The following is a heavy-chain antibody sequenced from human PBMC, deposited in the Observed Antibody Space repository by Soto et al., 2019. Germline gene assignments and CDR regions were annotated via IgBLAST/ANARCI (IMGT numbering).Heavy chain of an antibody. J-gene: IGHJ6*03. CDR1: GFTFSSYD. CDR2: IGTAGDT. V-gene: IGHV3-13*01. D-gene: IGHD5-12*01. Sequence: GGSLRLSCAASGFTFSSYDMHWVRQATGKGLEWVSAIGTAGDTYYPGSVKGRFTISRENAKNSLYLQMNSLRAGDTAVYYCARATNDYYYYYYMDVWGKGTTVTVSS. CDR3: ARATNDYYYYYYMDV.